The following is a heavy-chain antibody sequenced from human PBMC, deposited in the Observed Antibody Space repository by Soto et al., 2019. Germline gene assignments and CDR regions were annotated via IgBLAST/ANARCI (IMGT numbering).Heavy chain of an antibody. D-gene: IGHD7-27*01. Sequence: SETLSLTCTVSGGSISSSSYYWGWIRQPPGKGLEWIGSIYYSGSTYYNPSLKSRVTISVDTSKNQFSLKLSSVTAADTAVYYCGSVPRVEGSLGIRDYYYYGMDVWGQGTTVTVYS. CDR1: GGSISSSSYY. CDR3: GSVPRVEGSLGIRDYYYYGMDV. CDR2: IYYSGST. V-gene: IGHV4-39*01. J-gene: IGHJ6*02.